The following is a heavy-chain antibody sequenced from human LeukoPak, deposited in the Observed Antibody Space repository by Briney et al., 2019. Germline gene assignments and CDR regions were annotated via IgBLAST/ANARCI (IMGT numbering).Heavy chain of an antibody. CDR3: ARGDYYDSSGGYDY. V-gene: IGHV4-34*01. Sequence: SETLSLTCGVYGGSFSGYYWSWIRQPPGKGLEWIGEINHSGSTNYNPSLKSRVTISVDTSKNQFSLKLSSVTAADTAVYYCARGDYYDSSGGYDYWGQGTLVTVSS. CDR2: INHSGST. D-gene: IGHD3-22*01. J-gene: IGHJ4*02. CDR1: GGSFSGYY.